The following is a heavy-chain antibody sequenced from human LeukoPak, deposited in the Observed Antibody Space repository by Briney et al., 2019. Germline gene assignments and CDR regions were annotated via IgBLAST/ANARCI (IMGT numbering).Heavy chain of an antibody. CDR1: GGTFSSYA. CDR3: ARDNSVGDIAWWFDP. Sequence: ASVKVSCKASGGTFSSYAINWVRQAPGQGLEWIGLINPTGTRTGYAQEFQGRVTMTRDMSTSTDYMELSSLRSEDTAIYYCARDNSVGDIAWWFDPWGQGTLVTVST. D-gene: IGHD3-10*01. J-gene: IGHJ5*02. CDR2: INPTGTRT. V-gene: IGHV1-46*01.